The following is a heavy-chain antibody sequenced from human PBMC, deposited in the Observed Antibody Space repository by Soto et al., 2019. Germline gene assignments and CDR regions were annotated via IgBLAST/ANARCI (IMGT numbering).Heavy chain of an antibody. Sequence: QAQLVESGGGVVQPGRSLRPSCAASGFAFSSYGLHWVRQPPGTGLEWVAVISYDGSLQHYPDSVKGRFTISRDNSKNMVLLQMSSLRAEDTAVYYCVSDRGYGHASVPYSWGQGTLVSVSS. CDR2: ISYDGSLQ. CDR1: GFAFSSYG. D-gene: IGHD5-18*01. V-gene: IGHV3-30*03. J-gene: IGHJ4*02. CDR3: VSDRGYGHASVPYS.